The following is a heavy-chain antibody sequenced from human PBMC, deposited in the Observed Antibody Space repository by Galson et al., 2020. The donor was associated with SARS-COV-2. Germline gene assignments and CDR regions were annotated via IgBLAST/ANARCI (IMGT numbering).Heavy chain of an antibody. V-gene: IGHV4-39*01. CDR3: AKRNMSYWSY. D-gene: IGHD1-26*01. J-gene: IGHJ4*02. Sequence: SSETLSLTCTVSGGSISSHPYYWDWTRQPPGKGLEWIGSVHYSGSTYYNPSHQSRVTISADTSKNQFSLRLNSVTAADTAVYSCAKRNMSYWSYWGQGILVTVSS. CDR2: VHYSGST. CDR1: GGSISSHPYY.